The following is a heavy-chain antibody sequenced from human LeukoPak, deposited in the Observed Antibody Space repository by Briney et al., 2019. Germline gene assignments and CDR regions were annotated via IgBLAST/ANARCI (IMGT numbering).Heavy chain of an antibody. J-gene: IGHJ6*02. D-gene: IGHD3-22*01. V-gene: IGHV1-69*04. Sequence: ASVTVSCKASGGTFSSYAISWVRQAPGQGLEWMGRIIPIFGIANYAQKFQGRVTITADKSTSTAYMELSSLRSEDTAVYYCASYYDSSGYPSQPDYYYGMDVWGQGTTVTVSS. CDR1: GGTFSSYA. CDR3: ASYYDSSGYPSQPDYYYGMDV. CDR2: IIPIFGIA.